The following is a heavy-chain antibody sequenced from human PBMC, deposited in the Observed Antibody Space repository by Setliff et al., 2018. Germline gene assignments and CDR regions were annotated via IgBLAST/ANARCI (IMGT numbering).Heavy chain of an antibody. Sequence: SETLSLTCAVSGYSISSGYYWGWIRQPPGKGLEWIGSIYYSGSTYYNPSLKSRVTISVDTSKNQFSLKLSSVTAADTAVYYCARAELLWFGGFDPRGQGTLVTVS. D-gene: IGHD3-10*01. CDR2: IYYSGST. V-gene: IGHV4-38-2*01. CDR3: ARAELLWFGGFDP. J-gene: IGHJ5*02. CDR1: GYSISSGYY.